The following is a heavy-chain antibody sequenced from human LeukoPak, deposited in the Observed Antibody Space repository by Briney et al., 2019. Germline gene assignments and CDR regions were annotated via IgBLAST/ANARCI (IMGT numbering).Heavy chain of an antibody. J-gene: IGHJ4*02. CDR1: GGSFSGYY. CDR2: IYYSGST. CDR3: ARTLLSSSIDY. Sequence: PSETLSLTCAVYGGSFSGYYWSWFRQPPGKGLEWIGYIYYSGSTNYNPSLKSRVTISVDTSKNQFSLKLSSVTAADTAVYYCARTLLSSSIDYWGQGTLVTVSS. V-gene: IGHV4-59*01. D-gene: IGHD6-6*01.